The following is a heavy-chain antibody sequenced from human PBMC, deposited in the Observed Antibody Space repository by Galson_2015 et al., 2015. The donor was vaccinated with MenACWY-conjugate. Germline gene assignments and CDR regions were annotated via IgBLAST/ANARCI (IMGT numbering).Heavy chain of an antibody. CDR1: GFTVSNDY. CDR3: ARGGDGRFDY. Sequence: SLRLSCAVSGFTVSNDYMSWVRQAPGKGLEWVSVIYSGGSTYYADSVKGRFTISRDSSKNTLYLQMNSLRPEDTAVFYCARGGDGRFDYWGQGTLVTVSS. CDR2: IYSGGST. J-gene: IGHJ4*02. V-gene: IGHV3-66*02. D-gene: IGHD2-21*02.